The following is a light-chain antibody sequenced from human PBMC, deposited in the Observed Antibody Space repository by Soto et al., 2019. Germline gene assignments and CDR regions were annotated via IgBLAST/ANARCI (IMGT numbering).Light chain of an antibody. Sequence: ALTQPGSVAGCPGQSITISCTGTSSDVGGYNYVSWYQQHPGKAPKFMIYDVSNRPSGVSNRFSGSKSGNTASLTISGLQAEDEADYYCSSYTTSNTRQIVFGTGTKATVL. J-gene: IGLJ1*01. V-gene: IGLV2-14*01. CDR2: DVS. CDR1: SSDVGGYNY. CDR3: SSYTTSNTRQIV.